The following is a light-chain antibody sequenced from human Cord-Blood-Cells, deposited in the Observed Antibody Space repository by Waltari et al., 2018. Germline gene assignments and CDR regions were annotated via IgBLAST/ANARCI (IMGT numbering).Light chain of an antibody. J-gene: IGKJ1*01. CDR1: QSVSSW. V-gene: IGKV1-5*03. Sequence: DIQRTQSPSTLSASVGARVTITFRASQSVSSWLAWYQQKPGKAPKLLIYKASSLESGVPSRFSGSGSGTEFTLTISSLQPDDFATYYCQQYNSYWTFGQGTKVEIK. CDR3: QQYNSYWT. CDR2: KAS.